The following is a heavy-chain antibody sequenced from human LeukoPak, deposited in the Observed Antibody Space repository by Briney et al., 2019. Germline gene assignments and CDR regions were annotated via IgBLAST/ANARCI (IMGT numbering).Heavy chain of an antibody. V-gene: IGHV1-69*01. D-gene: IGHD5-18*01. CDR1: GGTVTSYN. CDR2: IMPIFGTP. Sequence: SVKVSCKASGGTVTSYNIAWMRQAPGQGLEWLGGIMPIFGTPKYAQKFQDRATITADESTSTAYMELSSLRSEDTAIYYCARDTTMVTGYYYYIDVWGKGTTVTVSS. J-gene: IGHJ6*03. CDR3: ARDTTMVTGYYYYIDV.